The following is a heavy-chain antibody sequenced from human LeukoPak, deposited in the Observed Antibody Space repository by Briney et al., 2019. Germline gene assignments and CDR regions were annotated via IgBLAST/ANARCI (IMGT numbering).Heavy chain of an antibody. D-gene: IGHD6-13*01. CDR3: ARPRSIAAAGTGFDY. CDR1: VYTFTGYY. J-gene: IGHJ4*02. Sequence: GASVKVSCKASVYTFTGYYMHWVRQAPGQGLEWMGWINPNSGGTNYAQKFQGRVTMTRDTSISTAYMELSRLRSDDTAVYYCARPRSIAAAGTGFDYWGQGTLVTVSS. CDR2: INPNSGGT. V-gene: IGHV1-2*02.